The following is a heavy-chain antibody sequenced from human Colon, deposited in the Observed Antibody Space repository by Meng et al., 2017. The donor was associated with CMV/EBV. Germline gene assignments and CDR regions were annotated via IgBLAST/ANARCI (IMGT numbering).Heavy chain of an antibody. V-gene: IGHV3-48*03. J-gene: IGHJ4*02. D-gene: IGHD2-21*01. CDR1: GFMFEKYE. CDR2: ISSSSSTI. Sequence: LTGVGSGFMFEKYEMNWVRQAPGKGPEWISYISSSSSTIKYADSVRGRFTTYRDNARQSMYLQLDSLRVEDTALYYCVSLGPTIRYWGQGTLVTVSS. CDR3: VSLGPTIRY.